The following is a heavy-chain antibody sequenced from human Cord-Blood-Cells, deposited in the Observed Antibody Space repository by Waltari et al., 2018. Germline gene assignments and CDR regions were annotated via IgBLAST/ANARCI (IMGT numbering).Heavy chain of an antibody. CDR3: ARLSSFGHFDY. D-gene: IGHD6-13*01. CDR1: DGPFSSYA. CDR2: SIPILGIA. J-gene: IGHJ4*02. Sequence: KKPGSSVKVSCKASDGPFSSYAISWVRQAPGQGLEWMGRSIPILGIANYAQKFQGRVTITADKSTSTGYMALGSRRSEDTAVYYCARLSSFGHFDYWGQGTLVTVSS. V-gene: IGHV1-69*04.